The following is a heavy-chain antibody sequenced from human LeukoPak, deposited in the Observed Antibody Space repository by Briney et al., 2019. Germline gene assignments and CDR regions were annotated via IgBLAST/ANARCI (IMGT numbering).Heavy chain of an antibody. V-gene: IGHV3-30*02. J-gene: IGHJ4*02. CDR1: GFNFITSG. CDR2: IWSDGSNK. Sequence: AGGSLRLSCTTSGFNFITSGMHWVRQAPGKGREGVTFIWSDGSNKYYADSVKGRFTISRDNSKNTVYLQMDSLRAEDTALYYCARDKGKTYFDYWGQGTLVTVSS. CDR3: ARDKGKTYFDY. D-gene: IGHD4-23*01.